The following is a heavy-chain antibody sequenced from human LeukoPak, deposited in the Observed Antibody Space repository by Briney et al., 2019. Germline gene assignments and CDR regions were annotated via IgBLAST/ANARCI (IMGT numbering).Heavy chain of an antibody. CDR1: GGSFSGYY. D-gene: IGHD3-3*01. J-gene: IGHJ5*02. CDR2: INHSGST. V-gene: IGHV4-34*01. CDR3: ARAPPQGYYDFWSGIHSPYFDP. Sequence: SETLSLTCAVYGGSFSGYYWSWVRQPPGKGLEWIGEINHSGSTNYNPSLKSRVTISVDTSKNQFSLKLSSVTAADTAVYYCARAPPQGYYDFWSGIHSPYFDPWGQGTLVTVSS.